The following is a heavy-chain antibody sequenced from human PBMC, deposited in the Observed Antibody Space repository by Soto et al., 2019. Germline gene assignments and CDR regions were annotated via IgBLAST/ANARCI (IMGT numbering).Heavy chain of an antibody. CDR2: IYYSGST. V-gene: IGHV4-30-4*01. D-gene: IGHD3-10*01. Sequence: SSETLSLTCTVSGGSISSGDYYWSWIRQPPGKGLEWIGYIYYSGSTYYNPSLKSRVTISVDTSKNQFSLKLSSVTAADTAVYYCARDRVGSGSYYISHFFDYWGQGTLVTVSS. J-gene: IGHJ4*02. CDR1: GGSISSGDYY. CDR3: ARDRVGSGSYYISHFFDY.